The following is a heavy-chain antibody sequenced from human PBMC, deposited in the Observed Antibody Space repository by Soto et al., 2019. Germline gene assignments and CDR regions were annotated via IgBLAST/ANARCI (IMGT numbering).Heavy chain of an antibody. CDR3: ARDHPHSYGVYYFDY. CDR1: GGSISNYY. Sequence: SETLSLTCTVSGGSISNYYWNWIGRSPGKGLERIGYIYSSGSTHYNPSLQNRVTISIDTSKNQVSLKVNSVTAADTAVYYCARDHPHSYGVYYFDYWGQGTPVTVSS. J-gene: IGHJ4*02. V-gene: IGHV4-59*01. CDR2: IYSSGST. D-gene: IGHD5-18*01.